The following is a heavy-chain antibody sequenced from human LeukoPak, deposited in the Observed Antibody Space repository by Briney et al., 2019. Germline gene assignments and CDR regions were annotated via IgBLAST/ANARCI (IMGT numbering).Heavy chain of an antibody. CDR3: AKDPGYCSGGSCYYFDY. CDR2: TSGSGGST. CDR1: GFTFSIYA. V-gene: IGHV3-23*01. Sequence: QPGGSLRLSCAASGFTFSIYAMSWVRQAPGKGLEWVSATSGSGGSTYYADSVKGRFTISRDNSKNTLYLQMNSLRAEDAAVYYCAKDPGYCSGGSCYYFDYWGQGTLVTVSS. J-gene: IGHJ4*02. D-gene: IGHD2-15*01.